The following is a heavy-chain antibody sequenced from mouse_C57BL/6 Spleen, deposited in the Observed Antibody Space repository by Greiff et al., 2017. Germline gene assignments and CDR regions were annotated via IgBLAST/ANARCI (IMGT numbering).Heavy chain of an antibody. CDR3: ARGGHGYDY. J-gene: IGHJ2*01. V-gene: IGHV5-4*03. CDR2: ISDGGSYT. CDR1: GFTFSSYA. Sequence: EVKLVESGGGLVKPGGSLKLSCAASGFTFSSYAMSWVRQTPEKRLEWVATISDGGSYTYYPDNVKGRFTISRDNAKNNLYLQMSHLKSEDTAMYYCARGGHGYDYWGQGTTLTVSS. D-gene: IGHD2-2*01.